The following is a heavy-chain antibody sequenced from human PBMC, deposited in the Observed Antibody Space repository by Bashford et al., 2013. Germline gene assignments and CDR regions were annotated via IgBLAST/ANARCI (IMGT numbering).Heavy chain of an antibody. Sequence: ASVKVSCKSSGYTFTNYYFHWVRQAPGQGLEWMGVIDPSGVNTLYSQQFQGRVTMTADKSTSTAYMELSSLRSEDTAVYYCARLSDAYGWFDPWGQGTLVTVSS. CDR1: GYTFTNYY. CDR3: ARLSDAYGWFDP. CDR2: IDPSGVNT. J-gene: IGHJ5*02. D-gene: IGHD4-17*01. V-gene: IGHV1-46*01.